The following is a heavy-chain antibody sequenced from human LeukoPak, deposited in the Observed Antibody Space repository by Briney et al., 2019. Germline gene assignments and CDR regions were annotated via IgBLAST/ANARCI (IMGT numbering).Heavy chain of an antibody. CDR3: ARDKRSPGYFDY. V-gene: IGHV4-59*01. D-gene: IGHD3-10*01. CDR2: ISSSGNT. J-gene: IGHJ4*02. Sequence: SETLSLTCTVSGASISGYFWSWIRQPPGKGLEWIGYISSSGNTNYNPSLKSRVTISVDTSKNRFSLKLSSVTAADTAVYYCARDKRSPGYFDYWGQGTLVTVSS. CDR1: GASISGYF.